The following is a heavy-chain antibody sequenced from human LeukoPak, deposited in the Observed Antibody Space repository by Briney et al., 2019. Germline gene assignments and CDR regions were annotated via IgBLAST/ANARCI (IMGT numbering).Heavy chain of an antibody. CDR2: ISAYNGNT. CDR3: ASYGDLLYYFDC. CDR1: GYTFTSYG. Sequence: ASVKVSCKASGYTFTSYGISWVRQAPGQGLEWMGWISAYNGNTNYAQKLQGRVTMTTDTSTSTAYMELRSLRSDDTAVYYCASYGDLLYYFDCWGQGALVTVSS. J-gene: IGHJ4*02. D-gene: IGHD4-17*01. V-gene: IGHV1-18*01.